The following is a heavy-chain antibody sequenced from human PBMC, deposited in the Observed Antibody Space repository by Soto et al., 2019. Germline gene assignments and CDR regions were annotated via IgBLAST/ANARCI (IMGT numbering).Heavy chain of an antibody. CDR1: GFTFSGSA. J-gene: IGHJ6*03. CDR3: TTCSSTSCYVGAYYYYMDV. D-gene: IGHD2-2*01. CDR2: IRSKANSYAT. V-gene: IGHV3-73*01. Sequence: EVQLVESGGGLVQPGGSLKLSCAASGFTFSGSAMHWVRQASGKGLEWVGRIRSKANSYATAYAASVKGRFTISRDDSTNTAYLQMNSLKTEDTAVYYCTTCSSTSCYVGAYYYYMDVWGKGTTVTVSS.